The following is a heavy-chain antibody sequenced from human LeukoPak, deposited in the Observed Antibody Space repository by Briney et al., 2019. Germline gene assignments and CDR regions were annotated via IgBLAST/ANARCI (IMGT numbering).Heavy chain of an antibody. Sequence: GGSVRLLCAASGFTFSNYDMHWVRQAPGKGLEWVAVISYDGSNRFYADSVNGRYTISRDNPKHTLYLQMNSLRAEDTAVYYCANIPEEVVAATGTGHFDYWGQGTVVSVSS. J-gene: IGHJ4*02. V-gene: IGHV3-30*18. CDR3: ANIPEEVVAATGTGHFDY. CDR1: GFTFSNYD. CDR2: ISYDGSNR. D-gene: IGHD2-15*01.